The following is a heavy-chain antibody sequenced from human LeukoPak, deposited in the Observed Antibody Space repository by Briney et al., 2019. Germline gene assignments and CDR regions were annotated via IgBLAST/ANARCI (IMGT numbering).Heavy chain of an antibody. CDR2: IYSGGGA. CDR1: GFTVTSNY. D-gene: IGHD3-10*02. J-gene: IGHJ5*02. Sequence: GGSLRLSCAASGFTVTSNYMSWVRQAPGKGLEGVSIIYSGGGAYYADSVKGRFTISRDNSRNTLFLRMNSLRAEDTAMYYCARVFPPNWFDPWGQGTLVTVSS. V-gene: IGHV3-66*01. CDR3: ARVFPPNWFDP.